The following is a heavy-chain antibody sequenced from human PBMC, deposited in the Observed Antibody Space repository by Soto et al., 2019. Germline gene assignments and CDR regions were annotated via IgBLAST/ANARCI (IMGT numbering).Heavy chain of an antibody. Sequence: PGGSLRLSCAASGFTFSSYEMNWVRQAPGKGLEWVSYISSSGSTIYYADSVKGRFTISRDNAKNSLYLQMNSLRAEDTAVYYCARTDSSGYWGTYYYGMDVWGQGTTVTVSS. V-gene: IGHV3-48*03. CDR3: ARTDSSGYWGTYYYGMDV. D-gene: IGHD3-22*01. CDR1: GFTFSSYE. J-gene: IGHJ6*02. CDR2: ISSSGSTI.